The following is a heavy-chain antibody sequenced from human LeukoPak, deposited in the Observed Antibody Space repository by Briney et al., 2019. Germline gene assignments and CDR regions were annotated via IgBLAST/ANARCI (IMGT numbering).Heavy chain of an antibody. J-gene: IGHJ4*02. D-gene: IGHD7-27*01. CDR3: AKDANWGFEY. Sequence: PGGSLRLSCAASGFTVSRNYMSWVRQAPGKGLEWVSTISGSGGSTYYADSVKGHFTISRDNSKNTLYLQMSSLRAEDTAVYYCAKDANWGFEYWGQGTLVTVSS. CDR2: ISGSGGST. CDR1: GFTVSRNY. V-gene: IGHV3-23*01.